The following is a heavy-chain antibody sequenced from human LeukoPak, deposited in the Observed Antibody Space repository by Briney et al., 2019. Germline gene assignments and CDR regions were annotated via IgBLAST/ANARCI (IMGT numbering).Heavy chain of an antibody. CDR1: GYTFTGYY. D-gene: IGHD3-3*01. Sequence: ASVKVSCKASGYTFTGYYMHWVRQAPGQGLERMGWINPNSGGTNYAQKFQGRVTMTRDTSISTAYMELSRLRSDDTAVYYCARMDDNYDFWSGYLDSYFDYWGQGTLVTVSS. CDR2: INPNSGGT. CDR3: ARMDDNYDFWSGYLDSYFDY. V-gene: IGHV1-2*02. J-gene: IGHJ4*02.